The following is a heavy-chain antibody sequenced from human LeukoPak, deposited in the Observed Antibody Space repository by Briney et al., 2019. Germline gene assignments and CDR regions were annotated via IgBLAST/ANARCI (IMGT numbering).Heavy chain of an antibody. J-gene: IGHJ6*02. V-gene: IGHV3-33*01. CDR3: ARDVNYGGNSGFSYYYGMDV. CDR1: GFTFSSFG. CDR2: IWYDGSNK. D-gene: IGHD4-23*01. Sequence: PGGALRLSCAASGFTFSSFGMHWGRQAPGKGLEGVAVIWYDGSNKYYADSVKGRFTISRDNSKNTLYLQMNSLRAEDTAVYYCARDVNYGGNSGFSYYYGMDVWGQGTTVTVSS.